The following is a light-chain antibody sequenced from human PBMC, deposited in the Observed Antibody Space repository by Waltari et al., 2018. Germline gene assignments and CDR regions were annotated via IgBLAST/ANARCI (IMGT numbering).Light chain of an antibody. Sequence: QSALPQPASVSGSPGQPITISCTGTSSDLGSYNFVSWYQQHPGKAPKFMIYDVSKRPSGVSNRFSGSKSGNTASLTISGLQAEDEADYYCCSYAGTSTVIFGGGTKLTVL. V-gene: IGLV2-23*02. J-gene: IGLJ2*01. CDR1: SSDLGSYNF. CDR2: DVS. CDR3: CSYAGTSTVI.